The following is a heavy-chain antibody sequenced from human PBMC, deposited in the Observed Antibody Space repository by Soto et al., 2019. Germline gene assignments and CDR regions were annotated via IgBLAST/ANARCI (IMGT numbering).Heavy chain of an antibody. CDR1: GFTFSSYG. V-gene: IGHV3-33*01. Sequence: QVQLVESGGGVVQPGRSLRLSCAASGFTFSSYGMHWVRQAPGKGLEWVAVIWYDGSNKYYADSVKGRFTISGDNSKNTLYLQMNSLRAEDTAVYYCASTLWFGELPGDFDYWGQGTLVTVSS. CDR2: IWYDGSNK. CDR3: ASTLWFGELPGDFDY. J-gene: IGHJ4*02. D-gene: IGHD3-10*01.